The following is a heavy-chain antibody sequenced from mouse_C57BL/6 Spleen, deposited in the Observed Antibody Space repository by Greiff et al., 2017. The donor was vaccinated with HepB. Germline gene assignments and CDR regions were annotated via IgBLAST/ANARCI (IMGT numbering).Heavy chain of an antibody. V-gene: IGHV3-6*01. Sequence: ESGPGLVKPSQSLSLTCFVTGYSITSGYYWNWIRQFPGNKLEWMGYISYDGSNNYNPSLKNRISITRDTSKNQFFLKLNSVTTEDTATYYCAKDGSRYFDVWGTGTTVTVSS. CDR1: GYSITSGYY. CDR2: ISYDGSN. J-gene: IGHJ1*03. CDR3: AKDGSRYFDV. D-gene: IGHD1-1*01.